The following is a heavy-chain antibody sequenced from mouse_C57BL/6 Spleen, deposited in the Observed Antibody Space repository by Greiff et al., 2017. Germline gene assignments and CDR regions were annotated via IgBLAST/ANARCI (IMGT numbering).Heavy chain of an antibody. D-gene: IGHD1-1*01. Sequence: EVKLMESGGGLVKPGGSLKLSCAASGFTFSSYAMSWVRQTPEKRLEWVGTISDGGSYTDYPDNVKGRYTISRDNAKNNLYLQMSHLKSEDTAMYDCARDDYYGSSYDAMDYWGQGTSVTVSS. V-gene: IGHV5-4*01. CDR3: ARDDYYGSSYDAMDY. CDR1: GFTFSSYA. CDR2: ISDGGSYT. J-gene: IGHJ4*01.